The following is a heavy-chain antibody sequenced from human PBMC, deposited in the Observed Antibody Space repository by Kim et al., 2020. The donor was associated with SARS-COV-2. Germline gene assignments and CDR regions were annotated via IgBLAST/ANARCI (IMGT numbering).Heavy chain of an antibody. CDR3: AKDQTAMVLDAFDI. J-gene: IGHJ3*02. V-gene: IGHV3-23*01. D-gene: IGHD5-18*01. Sequence: AESVKSRFTVTRGNSTSTLYLQISRLRAEDPAVYYCAKDQTAMVLDAFDIWGQGTMVTVSS.